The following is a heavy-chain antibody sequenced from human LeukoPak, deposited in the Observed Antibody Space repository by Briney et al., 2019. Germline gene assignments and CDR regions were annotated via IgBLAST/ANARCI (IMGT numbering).Heavy chain of an antibody. J-gene: IGHJ3*02. CDR1: GYTFTSYY. D-gene: IGHD1-26*01. CDR3: AREDVGANAFDI. Sequence: ASVRVSCKASGYTFTSYYMHWVRQAPGQGLEWMGIINPSGGSTSYAQKFQGRVTMTRDTSTSTVYMEPSSLRSEDTAVYYCAREDVGANAFDIWGQGTMVTVSS. CDR2: INPSGGST. V-gene: IGHV1-46*01.